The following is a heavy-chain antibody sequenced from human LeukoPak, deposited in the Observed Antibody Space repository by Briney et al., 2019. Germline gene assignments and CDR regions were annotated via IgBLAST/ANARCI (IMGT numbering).Heavy chain of an antibody. CDR3: ARGSSGSYYGGAFDY. CDR2: IYPDDSDT. J-gene: IGHJ4*02. Sequence: GESLKISCQASGYIFTSYWIGWVRQMPGQGLEWMGIIYPDDSDTRYSPSFQGQVTISVDKSINTAYLHWNSLKASDTAMYYCARGSSGSYYGGAFDYWGQGTLVTVSS. V-gene: IGHV5-51*01. CDR1: GYIFTSYW. D-gene: IGHD1-26*01.